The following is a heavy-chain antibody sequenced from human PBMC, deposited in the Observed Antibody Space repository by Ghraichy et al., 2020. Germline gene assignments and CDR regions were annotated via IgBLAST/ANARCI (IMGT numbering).Heavy chain of an antibody. Sequence: GGSLRLSCAASGFTFSSYSMNWVRQAPGKGLEWVSSISSSSSYIYYADSVKGRFTISRDNAKNSLYLQMNSLRAEDTAVYYCARDGGIAARPHWGQGTLVTVSS. CDR1: GFTFSSYS. D-gene: IGHD6-6*01. CDR2: ISSSSSYI. CDR3: ARDGGIAARPH. J-gene: IGHJ4*02. V-gene: IGHV3-21*01.